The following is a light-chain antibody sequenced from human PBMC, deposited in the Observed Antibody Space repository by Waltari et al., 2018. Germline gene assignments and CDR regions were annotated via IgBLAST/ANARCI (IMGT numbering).Light chain of an antibody. J-gene: IGLJ2*01. V-gene: IGLV1-51*01. CDR2: DND. CDR1: SPNIGNNY. CDR3: VAWDSSLSAVL. Sequence: QSVLPQPPSVSAAPGQKVTISSSGSSPNIGNNYVSWYKHLPGRAPKLLIYDNDKRYSGIPDRFSGSKSSTSATLGITGLQTGDEADYYCVAWDSSLSAVLFGGGTKLTVL.